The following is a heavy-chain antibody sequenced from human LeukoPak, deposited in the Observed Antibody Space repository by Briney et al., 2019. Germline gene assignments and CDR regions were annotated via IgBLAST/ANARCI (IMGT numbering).Heavy chain of an antibody. V-gene: IGHV3-7*01. CDR2: MNQDGSEK. CDR3: ARDPPGLEVAGYDY. J-gene: IGHJ4*02. CDR1: GFNFSTYW. D-gene: IGHD6-19*01. Sequence: GGSLRLSCAVSGFNFSTYWMSWVRQAPGKGLEWVANMNQDGSEKYYVDSLKGRFTISRDNAKNSLYLQMNSLRAEDTAVYYCARDPPGLEVAGYDYWGQGTRVTVSS.